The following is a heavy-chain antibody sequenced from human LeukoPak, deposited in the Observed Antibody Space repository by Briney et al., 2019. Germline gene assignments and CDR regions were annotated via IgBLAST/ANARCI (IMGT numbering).Heavy chain of an antibody. V-gene: IGHV1-69*13. Sequence: GASVKVPCKASGGTFSSYAISWVRQAPGQGLEWMGGIIPIFGTANYAQKFQGRVTITADESTSTAYMELSSLRSEDTAVYYCARGTAAGYDYWGQGTLVTVSS. J-gene: IGHJ4*02. CDR3: ARGTAAGYDY. D-gene: IGHD6-13*01. CDR2: IIPIFGTA. CDR1: GGTFSSYA.